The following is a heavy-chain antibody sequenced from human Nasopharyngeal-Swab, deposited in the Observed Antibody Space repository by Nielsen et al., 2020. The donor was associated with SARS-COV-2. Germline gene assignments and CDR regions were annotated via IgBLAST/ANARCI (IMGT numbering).Heavy chain of an antibody. CDR2: IKQDGSEK. D-gene: IGHD2-2*01. V-gene: IGHV3-7*01. CDR3: ARDRDYAGAFDI. J-gene: IGHJ3*02. Sequence: LSLTCAASGFTFSSYWMSWVRQAPGKGLELVANIKQDGSEKYYVDSVKGRFTISRDNAKNSLYLQMNSLRAEDTAVYYCARDRDYAGAFDIWGQGTMVTVSS. CDR1: GFTFSSYW.